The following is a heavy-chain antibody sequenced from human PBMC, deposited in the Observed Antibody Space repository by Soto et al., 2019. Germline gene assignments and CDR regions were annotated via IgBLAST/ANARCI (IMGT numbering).Heavy chain of an antibody. CDR3: GRGRSGQIVVFH. V-gene: IGHV1-2*02. Sequence: ASVKVSCKASGYTFTGHYIHWVRQAPEQGPEWMGEIGPESGATRYAQRFQGRVTMTRDMSITTVYMGLNNLRPDDTAVYYCGRGRSGQIVVFHWGQGTPVTVSS. J-gene: IGHJ4*02. D-gene: IGHD5-12*01. CDR2: IGPESGAT. CDR1: GYTFTGHY.